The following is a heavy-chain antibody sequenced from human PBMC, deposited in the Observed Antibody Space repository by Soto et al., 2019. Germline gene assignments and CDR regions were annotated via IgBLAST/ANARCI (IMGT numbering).Heavy chain of an antibody. CDR3: ARDKGYYYDSSGYLNAFDI. V-gene: IGHV4-59*01. J-gene: IGHJ3*02. CDR1: GGSISSYY. Sequence: QVQLQESGPGLVKPSETLSLTCTVSGGSISSYYWSWIRQPPGKGLEWIGYIYYSGSTNYNPSLKSRVTISVDTSKNQFSLKLSSVTAADTAVYYCARDKGYYYDSSGYLNAFDIWGQGTMVTVSS. CDR2: IYYSGST. D-gene: IGHD3-22*01.